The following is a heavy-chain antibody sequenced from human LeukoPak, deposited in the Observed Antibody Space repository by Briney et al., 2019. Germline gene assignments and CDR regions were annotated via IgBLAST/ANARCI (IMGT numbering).Heavy chain of an antibody. D-gene: IGHD3-16*01. J-gene: IGHJ4*02. CDR1: GFTFSNYA. CDR2: ISYDGSNK. CDR3: ARRGLI. V-gene: IGHV3-30*04. Sequence: PGGSLRLSCAASGFTFSNYAMHWVRQAPGKGLEWVALISYDGSNKYYADSVKGRFTISRDNAKNTLYLQMNSLRAEDTAVYYCARRGLIRGQGTLVTVSS.